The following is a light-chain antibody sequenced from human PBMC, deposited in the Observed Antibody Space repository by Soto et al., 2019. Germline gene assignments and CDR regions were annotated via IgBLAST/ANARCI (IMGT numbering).Light chain of an antibody. CDR1: QSVSSN. V-gene: IGKV3-15*01. J-gene: IGKJ1*01. Sequence: DIVMTQSPATLSVSPGERATLSCRASQSVSSNLAWYQQKPGQAPRLLIYGASTRATGIPARFSGSGSGTEFALTNSSLQSEDFAVYYCQQYNNWHPWTFGQGTKVEIK. CDR2: GAS. CDR3: QQYNNWHPWT.